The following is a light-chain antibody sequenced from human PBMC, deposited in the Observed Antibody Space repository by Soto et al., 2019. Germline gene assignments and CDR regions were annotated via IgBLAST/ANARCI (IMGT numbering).Light chain of an antibody. CDR2: S. CDR3: RSYTSSSTLVV. Sequence: QSALTQPASVSGSPGQSITISCTGTSSDVGGYNYVSWYQQHPGKAPKLISNRPSGVSNRFSGSKSGNTASLTISGLQAEDEADYYCRSYTSSSTLVVFGGGTKVTVL. CDR1: SSDVGGYNY. V-gene: IGLV2-14*01. J-gene: IGLJ2*01.